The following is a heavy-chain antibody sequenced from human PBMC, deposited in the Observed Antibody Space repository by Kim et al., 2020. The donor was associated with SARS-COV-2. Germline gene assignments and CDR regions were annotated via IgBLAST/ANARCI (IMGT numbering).Heavy chain of an antibody. Sequence: ASVKVSCKASGYTFDSYGMTWVRQAPGQGLEWMGWSSGYSGNTESARQFQDSVTMTTDASTTTAYLELRSLRSDDTAVYYCARGDYLTLTHWCQGPLVTV. J-gene: IGHJ4*02. CDR1: GYTFDSYG. CDR2: SSGYSGNT. V-gene: IGHV1-18*01. CDR3: ARGDYLTLTH. D-gene: IGHD3-9*01.